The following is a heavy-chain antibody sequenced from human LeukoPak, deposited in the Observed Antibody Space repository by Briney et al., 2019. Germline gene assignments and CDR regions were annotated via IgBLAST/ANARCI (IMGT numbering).Heavy chain of an antibody. J-gene: IGHJ3*02. CDR1: GGSISSGGYY. V-gene: IGHV4-31*03. Sequence: SETLSLTCTVSGGSISSGGYYWSWIRQHPGKGLEWIGYIYYSGSTYYNPSLKSRVTISVDTSKNQFSLKLSSVTAADTAVYYCAREYCSSTSCSPVDIRGQGTMVTVSS. CDR2: IYYSGST. CDR3: AREYCSSTSCSPVDI. D-gene: IGHD2-2*01.